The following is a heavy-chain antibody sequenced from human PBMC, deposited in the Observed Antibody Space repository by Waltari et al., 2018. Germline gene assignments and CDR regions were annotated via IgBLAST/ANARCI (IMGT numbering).Heavy chain of an antibody. CDR1: GFTVSSNY. CDR3: ARAGRSSGYSDAFDI. V-gene: IGHV3-53*01. CDR2: IYSGGST. J-gene: IGHJ3*02. Sequence: EVQLVESGGGLIQPGGSLRLSCAASGFTVSSNYMSWVRQAPGKGLEWVSVIYSGGSTYYADSVNGRFTISRDNSKNTLYLQMNSLRAEDTAVYYCARAGRSSGYSDAFDIWGQGTMVTVSS. D-gene: IGHD3-22*01.